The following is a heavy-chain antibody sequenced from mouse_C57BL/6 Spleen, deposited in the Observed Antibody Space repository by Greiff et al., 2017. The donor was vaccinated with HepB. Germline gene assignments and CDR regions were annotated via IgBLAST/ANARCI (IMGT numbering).Heavy chain of an antibody. CDR1: GYTFTDYY. Sequence: VQLQQSGPELVKPGASVKISCKASGYTFTDYYMNWVKQSHGKSLEWIGDINPNNGGTSYNQKFKGKATLTVDKSSSTAYMELLSLTSEDSAVYYCARNDYDGRGYAMDYWGQGTSVTVSS. J-gene: IGHJ4*01. D-gene: IGHD2-4*01. CDR2: INPNNGGT. V-gene: IGHV1-26*01. CDR3: ARNDYDGRGYAMDY.